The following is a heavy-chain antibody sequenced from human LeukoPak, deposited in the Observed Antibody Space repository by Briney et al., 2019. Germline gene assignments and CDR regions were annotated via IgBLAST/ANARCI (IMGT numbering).Heavy chain of an antibody. D-gene: IGHD3-3*01. J-gene: IGHJ6*02. CDR2: ISAYNGNT. Sequence: GASVKVSCKASGYTFTSYGISWVRQAPGQGLEWMGWISAYNGNTNYAQKLQGRVTMTTDTSTSTAYVELRSLRSDDTAVYYCARYVNYDFWSGYSNYYYYYGMDVWGQGTTVTVSS. CDR1: GYTFTSYG. V-gene: IGHV1-18*01. CDR3: ARYVNYDFWSGYSNYYYYYGMDV.